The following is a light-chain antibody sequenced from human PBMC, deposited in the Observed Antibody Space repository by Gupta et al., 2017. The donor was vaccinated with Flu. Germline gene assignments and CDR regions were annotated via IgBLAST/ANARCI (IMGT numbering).Light chain of an antibody. CDR1: RSNIGSNT. Sequence: QSVLTQPPSVSGTPGPRVTISCSGSRSNIGSNTVNWYQQLPGSAPKVLMYSTDQRPSGVPDRLSGSKSGTSAPLAISGLRSEDEADYYCAAWDDGLNGVVFGGGTKLTVL. J-gene: IGLJ3*02. V-gene: IGLV1-44*01. CDR3: AAWDDGLNGVV. CDR2: STD.